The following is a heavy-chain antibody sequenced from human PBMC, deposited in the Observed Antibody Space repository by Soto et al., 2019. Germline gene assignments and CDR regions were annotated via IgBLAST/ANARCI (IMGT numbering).Heavy chain of an antibody. CDR1: GFTFSSYG. J-gene: IGHJ4*02. D-gene: IGHD1-1*01. CDR3: AKQEGDNYYFDY. CDR2: ISYDVSNK. V-gene: IGHV3-30*18. Sequence: QVQLVESGGGVVQPGRSLRLSCAAPGFTFSSYGMHWVRQAPGKGLEWVAVISYDVSNKYYVDSVKGRFTISRDNSKNTLYLQMNSLRAEDTAVYYCAKQEGDNYYFDYWGQGTLVTVSS.